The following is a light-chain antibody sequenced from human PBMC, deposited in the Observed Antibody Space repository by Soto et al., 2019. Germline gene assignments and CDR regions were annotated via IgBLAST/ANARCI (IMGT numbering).Light chain of an antibody. J-gene: IGKJ1*01. CDR2: GAS. CDR3: QQYGSTLWT. Sequence: VVLTLSPGTLSLSPGEGVTLSCRASQRVLSNYLAWYQQKPGQAPRLLLYGASTRATGVPDRFTSGGSGTTFILTIIRVEPEDYAALYCQQYGSTLWTFGQGTKVDIK. CDR1: QRVLSNY. V-gene: IGKV3-20*01.